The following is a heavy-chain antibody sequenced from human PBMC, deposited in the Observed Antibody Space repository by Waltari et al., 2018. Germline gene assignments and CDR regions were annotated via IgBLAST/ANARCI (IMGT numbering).Heavy chain of an antibody. CDR3: ARGEEYDYVWGSYQV. D-gene: IGHD3-16*02. V-gene: IGHV1-8*01. Sequence: GASVKVSCKASGYTFTSYDINWVRQATGQGLEWMGWMNPNSGNTGYAQKFQGRVTMTRNTSISTAYMELSSLRSEDTAVYYCARGEEYDYVWGSYQVWGQGTMVTVSS. CDR2: MNPNSGNT. J-gene: IGHJ3*01. CDR1: GYTFTSYD.